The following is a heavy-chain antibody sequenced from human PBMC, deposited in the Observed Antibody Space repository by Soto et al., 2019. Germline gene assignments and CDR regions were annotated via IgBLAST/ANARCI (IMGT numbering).Heavy chain of an antibody. J-gene: IGHJ5*02. CDR1: GYTFSSSG. D-gene: IGHD3-3*01. V-gene: IGHV1-18*01. CDR3: ARDSGEYYDFWSGYRGWFDP. Sequence: ASVKVSFTASGYTFSSSGITSVRQAPGQGLEWMGWISAYNGNTNYAQKLQGRVTMTTDTSTSTAYMELRSLRSDDTAVYYCARDSGEYYDFWSGYRGWFDPWGQGTLVTVSS. CDR2: ISAYNGNT.